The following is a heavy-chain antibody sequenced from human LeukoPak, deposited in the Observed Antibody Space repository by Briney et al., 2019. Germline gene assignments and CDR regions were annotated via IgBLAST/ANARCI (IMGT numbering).Heavy chain of an antibody. Sequence: PGGSLRLSCAPSGFTFSSYAMSWVRQAPGKGLEGVSAISGSGGSTYYADSVKGRFTISRDNSKNTLYLQMNSLRAEDTAVYYCAKSRGSDYDFWSGYPTYYYYGMDVWGQGTTVTVSS. CDR2: ISGSGGST. CDR3: AKSRGSDYDFWSGYPTYYYYGMDV. CDR1: GFTFSSYA. D-gene: IGHD3-3*01. J-gene: IGHJ6*02. V-gene: IGHV3-23*01.